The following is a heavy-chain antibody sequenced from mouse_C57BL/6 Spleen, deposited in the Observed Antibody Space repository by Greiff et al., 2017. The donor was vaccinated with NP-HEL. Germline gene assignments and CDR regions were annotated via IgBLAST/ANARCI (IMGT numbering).Heavy chain of an antibody. CDR3: AIYYGSSYSWFAY. CDR2: ISDGGSYT. Sequence: DVMLVESGGGLVKPGGSLKLSCAASGFTFSSYAMSWVRQTPEKRLEWVATISDGGSYTYYPDNVKGRFTISRDNAKNNLYLQMSHLKSEDTAMYYCAIYYGSSYSWFAYWGQGTLVTVSA. V-gene: IGHV5-4*03. J-gene: IGHJ3*01. CDR1: GFTFSSYA. D-gene: IGHD1-1*01.